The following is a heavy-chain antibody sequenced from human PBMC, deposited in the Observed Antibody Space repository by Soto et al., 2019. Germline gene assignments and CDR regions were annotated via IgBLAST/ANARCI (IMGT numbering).Heavy chain of an antibody. V-gene: IGHV1-69*13. CDR3: AKYFGGAGSHYNGQYYICDNGMHV. J-gene: IGHJ6*02. CDR2: IIPVFGTA. D-gene: IGHD3-10*01. CDR1: GGTYNSFA. Sequence: SVKVSCKASGGTYNSFAISWVRQAPGQGLEWMGGIIPVFGTATYAQKFKGRVTITAEESTSTAYMELSSLTSEDTAVYYCAKYFGGAGSHYNGQYYICDNGMHVWGQGTTVTVSS.